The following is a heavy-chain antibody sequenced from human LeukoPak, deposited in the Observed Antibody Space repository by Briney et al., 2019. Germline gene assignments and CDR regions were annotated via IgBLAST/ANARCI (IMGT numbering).Heavy chain of an antibody. D-gene: IGHD4-17*01. CDR3: ARKGYGDYNRSFHY. V-gene: IGHV4-4*02. CDR2: IYHSGST. Sequence: KPSGTLSLTCAVSGGSISSSNWWSWVRQPPGKGLEWIGEIYHSGSTNYNPSLKSRVTISVDKSKNQFSLKLSSVTAADTAVYYCARKGYGDYNRSFHYWGQGTLVTVSS. CDR1: GGSISSSNW. J-gene: IGHJ4*02.